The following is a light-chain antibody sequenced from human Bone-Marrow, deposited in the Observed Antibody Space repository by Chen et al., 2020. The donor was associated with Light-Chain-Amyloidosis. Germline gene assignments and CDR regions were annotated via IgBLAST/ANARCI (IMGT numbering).Light chain of an antibody. J-gene: IGLJ3*02. CDR3: AAWDDSLSGWV. CDR1: SSNIGSNY. Sequence: QSVLTQPPSASGTPGQRVTISCSGSSSNIGSNYVYWYQQLSGTAPKLRIYRNNQRPSGVPDRFAGSKSGTSASLAISGLRSEDEADYYCAAWDDSLSGWVFGGGTKLTVL. CDR2: RNN. V-gene: IGLV1-47*01.